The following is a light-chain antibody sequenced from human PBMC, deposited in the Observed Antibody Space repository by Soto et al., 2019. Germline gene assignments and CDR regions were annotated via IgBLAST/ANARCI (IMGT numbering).Light chain of an antibody. Sequence: QSALTQPRSVSGSPGQSVTISCTGTSSDVGAYNYVSWYQQHPGKAPKLMIYDVSKRPSGVPDRFSGSKSDNTASLTISGLQAEDEADYYCCSYAGSYTGVFGGGTKLTVL. CDR2: DVS. CDR3: CSYAGSYTGV. V-gene: IGLV2-11*01. CDR1: SSDVGAYNY. J-gene: IGLJ2*01.